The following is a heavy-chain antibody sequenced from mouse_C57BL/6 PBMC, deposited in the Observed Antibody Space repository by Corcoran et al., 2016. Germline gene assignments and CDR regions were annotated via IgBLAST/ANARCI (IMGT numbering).Heavy chain of an antibody. D-gene: IGHD1-1*01. CDR2: INPYNGGT. CDR3: ARSKGYGSIYAMDY. Sequence: EVQLQQSGPVLVKPGASVKMSCKASGYTFTDYYMNWVKQSHGKSLEWIGVINPYNGGTSYNQKFKGKATLTVDKSSSTAYMELNSLTSEDSAVYYCARSKGYGSIYAMDYWGQGTSVTVSS. V-gene: IGHV1-19*01. CDR1: GYTFTDYY. J-gene: IGHJ4*01.